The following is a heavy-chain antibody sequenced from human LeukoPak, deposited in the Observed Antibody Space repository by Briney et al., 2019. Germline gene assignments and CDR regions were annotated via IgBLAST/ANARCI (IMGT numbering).Heavy chain of an antibody. CDR1: GFTFSSYA. CDR2: ISYDGSNK. V-gene: IGHV3-30*04. D-gene: IGHD2-21*01. CDR3: ARDMLFQYYFDY. J-gene: IGHJ4*02. Sequence: PGGSPRLSCAASGFTFSSYAMHWVRQAPGKGLEWVAVISYDGSNKYYADSVKGRFTISRDNSKNTLYLQMNSLRAEDTAVHYCARDMLFQYYFDYWGQGTLVTVSS.